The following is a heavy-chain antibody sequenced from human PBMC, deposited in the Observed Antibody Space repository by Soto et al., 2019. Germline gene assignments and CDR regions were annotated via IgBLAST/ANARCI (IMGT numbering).Heavy chain of an antibody. J-gene: IGHJ4*02. Sequence: QVQLQQWGAGLLKPSETLSLTCAVYGGSFSAYYWSWIRQPPGKGLEWIGEINHSGTTNYNPSLKSRVTISVAPSKTQFSLKLASVPAAATAVYFCARGRPSWTRDYLNPGVNDHWGQGPLVTVPP. CDR1: GGSFSAYY. CDR3: ARGRPSWTRDYLNPGVNDH. D-gene: IGHD4-17*01. CDR2: INHSGTT. V-gene: IGHV4-34*01.